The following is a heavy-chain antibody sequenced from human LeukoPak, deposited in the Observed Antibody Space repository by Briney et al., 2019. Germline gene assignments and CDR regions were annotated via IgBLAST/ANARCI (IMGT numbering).Heavy chain of an antibody. CDR2: IYPGDSDT. CDR1: GYSFTSYW. Sequence: GGSLKISCKGSGYSFTSYWIGWGRQIPGKSLEWMGIIYPGDSDTRYSPSFQGQVTISADKSISTAYLQWSSLKASDTAMYYCAGGYCSGGSCYWFDPWGQGTLVTVSS. V-gene: IGHV5-51*01. CDR3: AGGYCSGGSCYWFDP. D-gene: IGHD2-15*01. J-gene: IGHJ5*02.